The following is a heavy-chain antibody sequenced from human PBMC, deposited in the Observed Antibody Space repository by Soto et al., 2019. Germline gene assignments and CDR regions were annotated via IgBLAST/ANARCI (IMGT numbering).Heavy chain of an antibody. Sequence: SVKVSCKASGGTFSSYAISWVRQAPGQGLEWMGGIIPIFGTANYAQKFQGRVTITADESTSTAYMELTSLRSEDTAVYYCARASAMAVDRSSYSSGWYRLYYGMDVWGQGTTVTVSS. D-gene: IGHD6-19*01. V-gene: IGHV1-69*13. J-gene: IGHJ6*02. CDR2: IIPIFGTA. CDR1: GGTFSSYA. CDR3: ARASAMAVDRSSYSSGWYRLYYGMDV.